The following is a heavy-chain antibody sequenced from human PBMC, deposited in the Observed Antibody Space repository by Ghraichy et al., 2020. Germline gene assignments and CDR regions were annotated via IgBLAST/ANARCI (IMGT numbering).Heavy chain of an antibody. D-gene: IGHD4-17*01. CDR3: ARAFIDYGDWGSRYYYYMDV. CDR2: ISYDGSNK. J-gene: IGHJ6*03. Sequence: GESLNISCAASGFTFSSYAMHWVRQAPGKGLEWVAVISYDGSNKYYADSVKGRFTISRDNSKNTLYLQMNSLRAEDTAVYYCARAFIDYGDWGSRYYYYMDVWGKGTTVTVSS. CDR1: GFTFSSYA. V-gene: IGHV3-30*04.